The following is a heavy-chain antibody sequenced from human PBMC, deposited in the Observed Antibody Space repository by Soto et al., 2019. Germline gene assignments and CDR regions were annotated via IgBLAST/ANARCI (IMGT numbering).Heavy chain of an antibody. Sequence: SETLSLTCTVSGASISPYYWTWIRQPPGKGLEWIGYIFSSGNTNYNPSLKSRVTISVDTSTTTAYMELRSLTSDDTAVYYCARNWSASGMDVWGQGTTVTVSS. CDR1: GASISPYY. J-gene: IGHJ6*02. V-gene: IGHV4-59*01. D-gene: IGHD1-1*01. CDR3: ARNWSASGMDV. CDR2: IFSSGNT.